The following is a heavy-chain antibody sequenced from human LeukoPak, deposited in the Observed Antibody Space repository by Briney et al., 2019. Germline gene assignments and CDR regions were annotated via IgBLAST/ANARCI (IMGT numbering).Heavy chain of an antibody. CDR1: GFTFSSYS. D-gene: IGHD2-2*03. CDR3: ARVDLNGLYYFDY. J-gene: IGHJ4*02. CDR2: IKTDGTTT. Sequence: GGSLRLSCAASGFTFSSYSMHWVRQAPGKGLVWVSRIKTDGTTTNYADSVKGRFTISRDNAKNTLYLQMNSLRAEDTAVYYCARVDLNGLYYFDYWGQGTLVTVSS. V-gene: IGHV3-74*01.